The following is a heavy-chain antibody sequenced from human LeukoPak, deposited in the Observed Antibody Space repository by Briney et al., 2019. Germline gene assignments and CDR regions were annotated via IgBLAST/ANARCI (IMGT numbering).Heavy chain of an antibody. D-gene: IGHD6-19*01. CDR3: ARDVSQWAFDI. V-gene: IGHV3-11*01. J-gene: IGHJ3*02. CDR2: ISSSGSTI. CDR1: GFTFSDYY. Sequence: GGSLRLSCAASGFTFSDYYMSWIRQAPGKGLEWVSYISSSGSTIYYADSVKGRFTISRDNSKNTLYPQMNSLRAEDTAVYYCARDVSQWAFDIWGQGTMVTVSS.